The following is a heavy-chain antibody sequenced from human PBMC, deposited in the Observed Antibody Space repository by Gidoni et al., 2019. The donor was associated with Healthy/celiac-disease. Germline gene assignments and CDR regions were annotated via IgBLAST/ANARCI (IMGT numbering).Heavy chain of an antibody. Sequence: QVQLQQLGAGLLKPSETLSLTCAVYGGSFSGYYWSWIRQPPGKGLEWIGEINHSGSTNYNPSLKSRVTISVDTSKNQFSLKLSSVNAADTAVYYCVRGDYRTGLGDYWGQGTLVTVSS. J-gene: IGHJ4*02. V-gene: IGHV4-34*01. CDR3: VRGDYRTGLGDY. CDR1: GGSFSGYY. CDR2: INHSGST. D-gene: IGHD4-17*01.